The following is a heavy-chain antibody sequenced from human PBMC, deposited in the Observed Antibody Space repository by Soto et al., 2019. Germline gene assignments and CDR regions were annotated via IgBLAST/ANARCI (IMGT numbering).Heavy chain of an antibody. CDR1: GGSISSSNW. J-gene: IGHJ5*02. Sequence: QVQLQESGPGLVKPSGTLSLTCAVSGGSISSSNWWSWVRQPPGKGLEWIGEIYHSGSTNYNPSLKSRVTISVDKSKNQFSLKLSSVTAADTAVYYCARETSYYYDRSGSLPSYNWFDPWGQGTLVTVSS. D-gene: IGHD3-22*01. CDR3: ARETSYYYDRSGSLPSYNWFDP. V-gene: IGHV4-4*02. CDR2: IYHSGST.